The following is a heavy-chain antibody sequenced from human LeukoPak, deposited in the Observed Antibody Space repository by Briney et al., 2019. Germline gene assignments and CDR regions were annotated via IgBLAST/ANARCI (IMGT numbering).Heavy chain of an antibody. CDR3: AREIGYDFWSGYPLGTFDI. Sequence: GGSLRLSCAASGFTYSSYAMSWVRQAPGKGLEWVSAISGSGGSTYYADSVKGRFTISRDNSKNTLYLQMNSLRAEDTAVYYCAREIGYDFWSGYPLGTFDIWGQGTMVTVSS. CDR1: GFTYSSYA. D-gene: IGHD3-3*01. V-gene: IGHV3-23*01. CDR2: ISGSGGST. J-gene: IGHJ3*02.